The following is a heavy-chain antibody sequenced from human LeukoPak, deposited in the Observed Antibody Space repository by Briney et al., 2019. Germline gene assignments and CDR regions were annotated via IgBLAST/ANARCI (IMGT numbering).Heavy chain of an antibody. CDR3: ASEAAAVPHSYYYYGMDV. V-gene: IGHV3-30*04. Sequence: PGGSQRLSCAASGFTFSSYAMHWVRQAPGKGLEWVAVISYDGSNKYYADSVKGRFTISRDNSKNTLYLQMNSLRAEDTAVYYCASEAAAVPHSYYYYGMDVWGQGTTVTVSS. J-gene: IGHJ6*02. CDR1: GFTFSSYA. D-gene: IGHD6-13*01. CDR2: ISYDGSNK.